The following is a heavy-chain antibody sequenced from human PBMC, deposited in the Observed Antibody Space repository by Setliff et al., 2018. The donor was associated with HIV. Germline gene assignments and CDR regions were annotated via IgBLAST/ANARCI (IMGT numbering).Heavy chain of an antibody. D-gene: IGHD3-16*01. CDR2: IYPDDSAT. CDR3: AKHGFERKSPYNWFDS. Sequence: GASLKISCKGFGYSFSDNWIGWVRQMPGKGLEWMGIIYPDDSATRYSPSFQGQVTISADKSINTAYLRWRSLRASDTAIYFCAKHGFERKSPYNWFDSWGQGTLVTVSS. J-gene: IGHJ5*01. CDR1: GYSFSDNW. V-gene: IGHV5-51*01.